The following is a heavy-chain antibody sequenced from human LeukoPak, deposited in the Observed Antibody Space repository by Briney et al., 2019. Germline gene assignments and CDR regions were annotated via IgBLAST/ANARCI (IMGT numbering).Heavy chain of an antibody. CDR1: GFTFSSYG. J-gene: IGHJ4*02. CDR2: IWYDGGNK. D-gene: IGHD3-22*01. Sequence: GRSLRLSCAASGFTFSSYGIHWVRQAPGKGLEGVAAIWYDGGNKYYVDSVKDRFTISRDNSKNTVYLQMNSLRAEDTAVYYCARGGHYYDTSGYLFDYWGQGTLVTVSS. CDR3: ARGGHYYDTSGYLFDY. V-gene: IGHV3-33*01.